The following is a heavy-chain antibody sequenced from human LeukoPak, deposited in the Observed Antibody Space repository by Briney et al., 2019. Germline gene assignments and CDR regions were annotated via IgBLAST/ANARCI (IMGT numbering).Heavy chain of an antibody. D-gene: IGHD3-3*01. CDR3: ARVGGTNFYYYGLDV. Sequence: SETLSLTCAVSGGSISGYYWSWIRRPPGKGLEWIGYIYDSGSTNYNPSLKSRVTISVDTSKNQFSLKLNSVTAADTAVYYCARVGGTNFYYYGLDVWGQGTTVTVSS. CDR2: IYDSGST. V-gene: IGHV4-59*01. J-gene: IGHJ6*02. CDR1: GGSISGYY.